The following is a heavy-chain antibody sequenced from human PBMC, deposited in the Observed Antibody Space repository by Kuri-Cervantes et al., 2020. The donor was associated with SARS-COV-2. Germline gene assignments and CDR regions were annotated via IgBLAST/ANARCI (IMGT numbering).Heavy chain of an antibody. Sequence: GESLKISWAASGFTFSSYWMSWVRQAPGGGLEWGANIKQDGSEKYYVDSVKGRFTISRDNAKNSLYLQMNSLRAEDTAVYYCARTRTAFPYSSGWAFDYWGQGTLVTVSS. CDR2: IKQDGSEK. V-gene: IGHV3-7*01. D-gene: IGHD6-19*01. CDR1: GFTFSSYW. J-gene: IGHJ4*02. CDR3: ARTRTAFPYSSGWAFDY.